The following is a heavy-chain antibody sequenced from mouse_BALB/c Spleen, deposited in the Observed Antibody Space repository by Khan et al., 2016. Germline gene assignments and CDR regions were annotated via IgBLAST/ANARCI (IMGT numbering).Heavy chain of an antibody. V-gene: IGHV1-59*01. Sequence: QVQLQQPGTELVRPGTSVKLSCKASGYTFTSDWINWVKQRPGQGIEWIGNIFPSDSYTNYNQKFKDKATLTVDISSTTAYMQLSSPTSEDSAVYYCTRSNYYPGGSYGYFDYWGQGTTLTVSS. CDR1: GYTFTSDW. CDR3: TRSNYYPGGSYGYFDY. CDR2: IFPSDSYT. J-gene: IGHJ2*01. D-gene: IGHD1-1*01.